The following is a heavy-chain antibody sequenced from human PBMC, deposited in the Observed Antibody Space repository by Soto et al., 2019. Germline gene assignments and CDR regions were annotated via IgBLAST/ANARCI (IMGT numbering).Heavy chain of an antibody. J-gene: IGHJ6*02. Sequence: QVLLVQSGAEVKKPGASVKVSCKASGYIFTSFYMHWVRQAPGQGLEWMGIINPSGGRASYTQKFQGGLIMTRDTSPRTVYMELSSLRSEDTAVYYCARDSDIVVSSVPMGAGYYYTALDRWGQGTTVTVS. CDR2: INPSGGRA. CDR1: GYIFTSFY. CDR3: ARDSDIVVSSVPMGAGYYYTALDR. V-gene: IGHV1-46*01. D-gene: IGHD2-15*01.